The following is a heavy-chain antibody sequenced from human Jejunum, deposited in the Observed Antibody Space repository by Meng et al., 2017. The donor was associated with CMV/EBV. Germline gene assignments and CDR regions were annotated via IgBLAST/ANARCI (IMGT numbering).Heavy chain of an antibody. CDR1: GGSFSGYY. Sequence: QVQLQQWGAGLLKPSETLSLTCGVSGGSFSGYYWSWIRQPPGKGLEWIGYIYYSGSTYSNASLKSRVTISIDRSKNQFSLKLSSVTAADTAVYYCARDRKHYGERGWFDPWGQGTLVTVSS. D-gene: IGHD4-17*01. CDR3: ARDRKHYGERGWFDP. J-gene: IGHJ5*02. V-gene: IGHV4-34*01. CDR2: IYYSGST.